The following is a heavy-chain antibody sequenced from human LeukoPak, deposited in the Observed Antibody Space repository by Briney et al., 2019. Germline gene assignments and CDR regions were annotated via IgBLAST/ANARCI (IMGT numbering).Heavy chain of an antibody. J-gene: IGHJ4*02. V-gene: IGHV4-39*01. D-gene: IGHD6-19*01. CDR2: IYDSGST. Sequence: SETLSLTCTVSGDSINSNNYYWGWIRQPPGKGLEWIGSIYDSGSTYYNPSLKSRVTISVDTSKNQSSLKLNSVTAADTAVYYCARGGSGWYSRYWGRGTLVTVSS. CDR3: ARGGSGWYSRY. CDR1: GDSINSNNYY.